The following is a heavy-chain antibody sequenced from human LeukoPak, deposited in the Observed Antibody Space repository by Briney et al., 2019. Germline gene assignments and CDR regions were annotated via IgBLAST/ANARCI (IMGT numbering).Heavy chain of an antibody. D-gene: IGHD2-2*01. Sequence: PGRSLRLSCAASGFTFDDYATHWVRHAPGKGLEWVSGISWNSGSIGYADSVKGRFTISRDNAKNSLYLQMNSLRAEDTALYYCAKDIGSSTSCPIAWGQGTLVTVSS. J-gene: IGHJ4*02. V-gene: IGHV3-9*01. CDR1: GFTFDDYA. CDR3: AKDIGSSTSCPIA. CDR2: ISWNSGSI.